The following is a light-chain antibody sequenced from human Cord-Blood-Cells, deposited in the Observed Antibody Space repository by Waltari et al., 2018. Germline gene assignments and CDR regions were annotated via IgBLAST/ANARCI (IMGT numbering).Light chain of an antibody. Sequence: QSALTQPASVSGSPGQSITISCTGTSSDVGSYNLVSWYQQHPGKAPKLMIYEGSKRPSGFSNRSSGSKSGNTASLTISGLQAEDEADYYCCSYAGSVVFGGGTKLTVL. V-gene: IGLV2-23*01. CDR1: SSDVGSYNL. J-gene: IGLJ2*01. CDR2: EGS. CDR3: CSYAGSVV.